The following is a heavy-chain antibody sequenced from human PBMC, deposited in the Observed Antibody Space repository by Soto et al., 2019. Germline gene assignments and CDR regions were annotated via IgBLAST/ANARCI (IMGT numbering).Heavy chain of an antibody. Sequence: QVQLRESGPGLVKPSQTLSLTCTVSGGSINSGGYYWNWIRQHPGKGLEWIGYMYYSGSTYYKPFHRIRVIISADPSENNFSLKLSSVTAADTAVYFCARGYRQSGYSSSWGFDYWGQGTLVNVSS. CDR2: MYYSGST. CDR3: ARGYRQSGYSSSWGFDY. J-gene: IGHJ4*02. V-gene: IGHV4-31*03. CDR1: GGSINSGGYY. D-gene: IGHD6-13*01.